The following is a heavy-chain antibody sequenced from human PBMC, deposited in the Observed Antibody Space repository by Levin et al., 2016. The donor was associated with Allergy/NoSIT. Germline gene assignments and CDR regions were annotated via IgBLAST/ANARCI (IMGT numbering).Heavy chain of an antibody. D-gene: IGHD2-2*01. CDR1: GDSIRSHISY. J-gene: IGHJ3*02. CDR3: ARVLISAVPAPADLFDI. Sequence: SETLSLTCSVSGDSIRSHISYWAWIRQPPGKGPEWIGSIYFSGSTVYNPSLKSRLTMSVDPSENRFSLKLTSATAADTAVYYCARVLISAVPAPADLFDIWGQGTAVTVSS. CDR2: IYFSGST. V-gene: IGHV4-39*01.